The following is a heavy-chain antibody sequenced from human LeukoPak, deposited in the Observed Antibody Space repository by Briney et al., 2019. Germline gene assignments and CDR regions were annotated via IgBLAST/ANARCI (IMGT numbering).Heavy chain of an antibody. CDR1: GFTFRTYA. D-gene: IGHD5-24*01. Sequence: PGGSLRLSCAASGFTFRTYAMTWVRQAPGKGLEWVSYISGSSSTTYYADSVKGRFTISRDNAKNSLDLQMNSLRPGDTAVYYCVRDGGASSQLAFDIWGQGTMVSVSS. CDR3: VRDGGASSQLAFDI. J-gene: IGHJ3*02. CDR2: ISGSSSTT. V-gene: IGHV3-48*04.